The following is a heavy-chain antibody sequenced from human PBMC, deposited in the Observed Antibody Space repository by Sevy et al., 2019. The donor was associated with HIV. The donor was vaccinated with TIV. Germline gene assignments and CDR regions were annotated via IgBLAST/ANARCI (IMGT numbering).Heavy chain of an antibody. D-gene: IGHD3-3*01. CDR1: GFTLSSHW. CDR3: ARGQVLRFFDWPTYGLDV. V-gene: IGHV3-74*01. J-gene: IGHJ6*02. Sequence: GGSLRLSCAASGFTLSSHWMFWVRQSPGKGLVWVSHINSHGTITNYADSVRGRFTVSRDNAKNTVYLQMDSLRAEDTAFYYCARGQVLRFFDWPTYGLDVWGQGTAVTVSS. CDR2: INSHGTIT.